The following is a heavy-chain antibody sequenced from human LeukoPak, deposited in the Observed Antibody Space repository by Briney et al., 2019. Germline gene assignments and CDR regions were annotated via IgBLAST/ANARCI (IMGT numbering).Heavy chain of an antibody. V-gene: IGHV3-7*01. D-gene: IGHD3-9*01. CDR3: ARDASYYDILTGEYYFDY. CDR1: GFTFSSYR. J-gene: IGHJ4*02. CDR2: IKQDGSEK. Sequence: GGSLRLSCAASGFTFSSYRMSWVRQAPGKGLEWVANIKQDGSEKYYVDSVKGRFTISRDNAKNSLYLQMNSLRAEDTAVYYCARDASYYDILTGEYYFDYWGQGTLVTVSS.